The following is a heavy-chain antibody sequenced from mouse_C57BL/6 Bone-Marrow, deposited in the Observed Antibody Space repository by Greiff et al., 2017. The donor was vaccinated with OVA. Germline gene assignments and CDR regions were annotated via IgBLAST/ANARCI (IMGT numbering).Heavy chain of an antibody. Sequence: QVQLQQSGAELVKPGASVKLSCTASGYTFTSYWMHWVKQRPGQGLEWIGYINPSSGYTKYNQKFKDKATLTADKSSSTAYMQLSSLTYEDSAVYDCARGLPYWYFDVWGTGTTVTVSS. D-gene: IGHD2-2*01. CDR3: ARGLPYWYFDV. CDR2: INPSSGYT. CDR1: GYTFTSYW. J-gene: IGHJ1*03. V-gene: IGHV1-7*01.